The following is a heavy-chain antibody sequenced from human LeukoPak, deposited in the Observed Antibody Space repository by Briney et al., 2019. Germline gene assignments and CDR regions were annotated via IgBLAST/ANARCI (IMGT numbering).Heavy chain of an antibody. J-gene: IGHJ4*02. CDR2: IKQDGSEK. D-gene: IGHD3-16*01. V-gene: IGHV3-7*01. CDR1: GFTVSSYW. CDR3: ARDGFWGPFDY. Sequence: GRSLRLSCAASGFTVSSYWMSWVRQAPGKGLEWVVNIKQDGSEKYYVDSVKGPFTISRDNAKNSLYLQMNSLRAEDTAVYYCARDGFWGPFDYWGQGTLVTVSS.